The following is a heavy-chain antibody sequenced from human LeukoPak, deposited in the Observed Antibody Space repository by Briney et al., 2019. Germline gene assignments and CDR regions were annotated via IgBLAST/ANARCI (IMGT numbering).Heavy chain of an antibody. CDR1: GYTFTSYG. CDR3: ARVSNWGFLEGDYYGMDV. Sequence: GASVKVSCKASGYTFTSYGISWVRQAPGQGLEWMGWISAYNGNTNYAQKLQGRVTMTTDTSTSTAYMELRSLRSDDTAVYYCARVSNWGFLEGDYYGMDVWGQGTTVTVSS. J-gene: IGHJ6*02. V-gene: IGHV1-18*01. D-gene: IGHD7-27*01. CDR2: ISAYNGNT.